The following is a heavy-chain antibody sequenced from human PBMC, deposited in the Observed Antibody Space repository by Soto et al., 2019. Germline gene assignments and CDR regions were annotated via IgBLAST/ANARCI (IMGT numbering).Heavy chain of an antibody. CDR1: GYAFTSYY. J-gene: IGHJ5*02. V-gene: IGHV1-46*01. CDR3: ARDQLSNRGVFDP. Sequence: ASVKVSCKASGYAFTSYYMHWVRQAPGQGLEWMGIINPSGGSTSYAQKFQGRVTMTRDTSTSTVYMELSSLRSEDTAVYYCARDQLSNRGVFDPWGQGTLVTVSS. CDR2: INPSGGST. D-gene: IGHD2-2*01.